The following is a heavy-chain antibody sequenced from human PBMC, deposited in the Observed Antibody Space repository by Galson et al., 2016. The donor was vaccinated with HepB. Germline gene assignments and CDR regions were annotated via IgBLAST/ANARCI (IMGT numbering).Heavy chain of an antibody. J-gene: IGHJ4*02. CDR1: GASISSGVSY. V-gene: IGHV4-31*03. D-gene: IGHD2-21*02. Sequence: TLSLTCNVSGASISSGVSYWSWIRQHPGKGLEFIGYIPYSGNTYYIPSLKSRVTISADTPKNHFSLKLSSVTAADTAVYYCARDPGGGGDGGNFDYWGPGTLVAVSS. CDR3: ARDPGGGGDGGNFDY. CDR2: IPYSGNT.